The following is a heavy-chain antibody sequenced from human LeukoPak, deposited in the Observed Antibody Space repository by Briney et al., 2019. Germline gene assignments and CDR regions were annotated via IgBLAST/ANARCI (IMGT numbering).Heavy chain of an antibody. CDR2: IIGSGGST. Sequence: PGGSLRLSCAASGFTFSSYAMSWVRQAPGKGLEWVSAIIGSGGSTYYADSVKGRFTISRDNSKNTLYLQMNSLRAEDTAVYYCAKDPPYDFWSGYQPNWFDPWGQGTLVTVSS. CDR1: GFTFSSYA. CDR3: AKDPPYDFWSGYQPNWFDP. J-gene: IGHJ5*02. D-gene: IGHD3-3*01. V-gene: IGHV3-23*01.